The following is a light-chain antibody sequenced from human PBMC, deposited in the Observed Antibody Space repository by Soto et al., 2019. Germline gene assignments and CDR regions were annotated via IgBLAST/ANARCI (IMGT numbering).Light chain of an antibody. V-gene: IGKV3-20*01. CDR2: GAS. J-gene: IGKJ4*01. Sequence: EIVLTQSPGTLALSPGERATLSCRASQSISNNYVAWYQQKPGQAPRLLIYGASNRASGIPDRFSGSASGTDFTLTINRLEREDFAVYHCQQYGSAFLTFGAGTKVEIK. CDR3: QQYGSAFLT. CDR1: QSISNNY.